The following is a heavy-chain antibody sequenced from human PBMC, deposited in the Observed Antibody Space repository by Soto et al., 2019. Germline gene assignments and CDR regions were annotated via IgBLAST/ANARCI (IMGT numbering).Heavy chain of an antibody. V-gene: IGHV4-34*01. CDR1: GGSMSSGYY. J-gene: IGHJ4*02. CDR2: ISQSGNT. Sequence: SQTLSLTCSVSGGSMSSGYYWSWTRQPPGKGLEWIGEISQSGNTNYSPSLKSRVSISIDTSKKQFSLKLASVSAADTAVYYCARAPKVSGSSQTRPDFWGQGTLVTVSS. D-gene: IGHD6-6*01. CDR3: ARAPKVSGSSQTRPDF.